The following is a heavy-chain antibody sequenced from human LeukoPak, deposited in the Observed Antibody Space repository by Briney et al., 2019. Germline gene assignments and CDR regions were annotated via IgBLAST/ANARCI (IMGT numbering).Heavy chain of an antibody. CDR2: ISGSGGST. J-gene: IGHJ4*02. Sequence: GGSLRLSCAASGFTFSSYAMSWVRQAQGKGLEWVSAISGSGGSTYYADSVKGRFTISRDNSKNMLYLQMNSLRAEDTAVYYCAKSAPNYDILTGYPDYWGQGTLVTVSS. V-gene: IGHV3-23*01. D-gene: IGHD3-9*01. CDR3: AKSAPNYDILTGYPDY. CDR1: GFTFSSYA.